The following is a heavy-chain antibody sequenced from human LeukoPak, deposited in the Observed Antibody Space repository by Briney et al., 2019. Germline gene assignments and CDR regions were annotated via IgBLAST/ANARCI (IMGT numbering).Heavy chain of an antibody. Sequence: SETLSLTCTVSGGSISSYYWSWIRQPAGKGLEWIGRIYTSGSTNYNPSLKSRVTMSVDTSKNQFSLKLSSVTAADTAVYYCAREGYCSSSSCYNYYYYMDVWAKGTTVTVSS. CDR1: GGSISSYY. D-gene: IGHD2-2*02. CDR2: IYTSGST. V-gene: IGHV4-4*07. J-gene: IGHJ6*03. CDR3: AREGYCSSSSCYNYYYYMDV.